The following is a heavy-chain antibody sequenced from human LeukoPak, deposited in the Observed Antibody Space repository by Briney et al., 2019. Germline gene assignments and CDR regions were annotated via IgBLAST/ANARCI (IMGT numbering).Heavy chain of an antibody. Sequence: PGGSLRLSCAASGFTVSSNYMSWVRQAPGKGLEWVSVIYSGGSTYYVDSVKGRFTISRDNSKNTLYLQMNSLRAEDTAVYYCARDNVRVAAAGTLVYWGQGTLVTVSS. CDR1: GFTVSSNY. D-gene: IGHD6-13*01. V-gene: IGHV3-53*01. CDR3: ARDNVRVAAAGTLVY. CDR2: IYSGGST. J-gene: IGHJ4*02.